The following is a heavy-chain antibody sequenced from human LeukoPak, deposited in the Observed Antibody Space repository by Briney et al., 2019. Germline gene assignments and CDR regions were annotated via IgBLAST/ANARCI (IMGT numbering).Heavy chain of an antibody. V-gene: IGHV4-34*01. CDR1: GGSFSGYY. J-gene: IGHJ6*04. Sequence: SETLSLTCAVYGGSFSGYYWSWIRQPPGKGLEWIGEINHSGSTNYNPSLKSRVTISVDTSENQFSLKLSSVTAADTAVYYCARDRPVLRFLEWSSLDVWGKGTTVTVSS. CDR2: INHSGST. D-gene: IGHD3-3*01. CDR3: ARDRPVLRFLEWSSLDV.